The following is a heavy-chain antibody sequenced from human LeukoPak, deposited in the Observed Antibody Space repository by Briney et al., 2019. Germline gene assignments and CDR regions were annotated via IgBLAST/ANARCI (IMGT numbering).Heavy chain of an antibody. D-gene: IGHD5-18*01. CDR3: ARGIRRDWYFDL. V-gene: IGHV4-38-2*02. CDR1: GYPISSAYY. J-gene: IGHJ2*01. CDR2: IYHSGST. Sequence: SETLSLTCTVSGYPISSAYYWGWIRQPPGKGLEWIGSIYHSGSTYYNPSLKSRVTISVDTSKNQFSLKLSSVTAADTAVYYCARGIRRDWYFDLWGRGTLVTVSS.